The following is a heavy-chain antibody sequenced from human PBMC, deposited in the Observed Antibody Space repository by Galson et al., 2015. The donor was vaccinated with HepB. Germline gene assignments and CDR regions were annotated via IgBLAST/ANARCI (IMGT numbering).Heavy chain of an antibody. CDR3: TTSTVWAYFDY. CDR1: GFTFSNAW. Sequence: SLRLSCAASGFTFSNAWMSWVRQAPGKGLEWVGRIKSKTDGGTTDYAAPVKGRFTISRDDSKNTLYLQMNSLKTEDTAVYYCTTSTVWAYFDYWGQGTLVTVSS. CDR2: IKSKTDGGTT. D-gene: IGHD4-17*01. J-gene: IGHJ4*02. V-gene: IGHV3-15*01.